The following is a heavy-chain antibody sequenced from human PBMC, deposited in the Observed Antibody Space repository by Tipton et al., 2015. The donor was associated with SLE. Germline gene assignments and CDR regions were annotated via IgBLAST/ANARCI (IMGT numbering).Heavy chain of an antibody. V-gene: IGHV4-59*01. J-gene: IGHJ4*02. CDR3: ARVGVSSSPLDY. CDR2: IYYSGST. D-gene: IGHD6-13*01. CDR1: GGSISSYY. Sequence: QVQLVQSGGGLVQPGGSLRLSCTVSGGSISSYYWSWIRQPPGKGLEWIGYIYYSGSTNYNPSLKSRVTISVDTSKNQFSLKLSSVTAADTAVYYCARVGVSSSPLDYWGQGTLVTVSS.